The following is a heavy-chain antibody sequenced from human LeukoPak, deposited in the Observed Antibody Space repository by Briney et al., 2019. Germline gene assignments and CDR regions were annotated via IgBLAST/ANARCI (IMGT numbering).Heavy chain of an antibody. CDR2: IYTSGSA. V-gene: IGHV4-4*07. J-gene: IGHJ4*02. CDR3: ARGGDSSSWSVDH. D-gene: IGHD6-13*01. CDR1: GDSISVYY. Sequence: PSETLSLTCTVSGDSISVYYWTWIRQPAGKGLEWIGRIYTSGSAIYNPSLKSRVTMSVDTSKNQFSLRLTSVTAADTAVYYCARGGDSSSWSVDHWGQGTLVTVSS.